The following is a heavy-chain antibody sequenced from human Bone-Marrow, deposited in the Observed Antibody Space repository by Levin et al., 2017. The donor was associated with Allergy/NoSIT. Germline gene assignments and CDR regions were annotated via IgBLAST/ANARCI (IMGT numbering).Heavy chain of an antibody. V-gene: IGHV1-69*08. Sequence: ASVKVSCKASGITFSIDTISWVRQAPGQGLEWMGRIIPSHEKANYAQKFQGKVTITWDTLTSTAYMELTSLRSDDTAVYYCARGGLNFDTSGYFDRYFGPWGQGTLVTVSS. CDR1: GITFSIDT. D-gene: IGHD3-22*01. CDR2: IIPSHEKA. J-gene: IGHJ5*02. CDR3: ARGGLNFDTSGYFDRYFGP.